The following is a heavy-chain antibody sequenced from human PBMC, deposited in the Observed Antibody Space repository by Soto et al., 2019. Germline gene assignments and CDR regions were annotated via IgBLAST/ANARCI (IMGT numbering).Heavy chain of an antibody. CDR2: ISYDGSNK. CDR1: GFTLNTYG. Sequence: PGGSLRLSCAASGFTLNTYGMYWVRQAPGKGLKWVAVISYDGSNKYYADSVKGRFTISRDNSKNTLYLQMNSLRAEDTAVYYCARVGMGYYDFWSGSYGMDVWGQGTTVTVSS. D-gene: IGHD3-3*01. V-gene: IGHV3-30*19. J-gene: IGHJ6*02. CDR3: ARVGMGYYDFWSGSYGMDV.